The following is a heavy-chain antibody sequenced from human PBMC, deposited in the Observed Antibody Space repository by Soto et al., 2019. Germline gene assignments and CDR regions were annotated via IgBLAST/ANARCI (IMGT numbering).Heavy chain of an antibody. D-gene: IGHD1-1*01. J-gene: IGHJ6*02. CDR2: IIPILGIA. CDR3: ARDIGQLERGIDV. Sequence: QVQLVQSGAEVKKPGSSVKVSCKASGGTFSSYTISWVRQSPGQGLEWMGRIIPILGIANYAQKFQGRVTSTADKSTSTAYMELSSLRSEDTAVYYCARDIGQLERGIDVWGQGTTVTVSS. V-gene: IGHV1-69*08. CDR1: GGTFSSYT.